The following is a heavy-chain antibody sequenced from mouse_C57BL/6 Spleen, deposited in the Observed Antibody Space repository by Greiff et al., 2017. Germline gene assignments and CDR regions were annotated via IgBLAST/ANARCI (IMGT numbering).Heavy chain of an antibody. CDR1: GFTFSSYA. J-gene: IGHJ2*01. D-gene: IGHD3-3*01. CDR3: ARDKGLAVFDY. V-gene: IGHV5-4*01. Sequence: DVKLVESGGGLVKPGGSLKLSCAASGFTFSSYAMSWVRQTPEKRLEWVATISDGGSYTYYPDNVKGRFTISRDNAKNNLYLQMSHLKSEDTAMYYCARDKGLAVFDYWGQGTTLTVSS. CDR2: ISDGGSYT.